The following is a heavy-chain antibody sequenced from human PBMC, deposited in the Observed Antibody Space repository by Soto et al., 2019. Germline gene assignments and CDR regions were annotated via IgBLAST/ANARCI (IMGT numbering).Heavy chain of an antibody. CDR1: GGSISSGDYY. CDR2: IYYSGST. D-gene: IGHD2-2*01. V-gene: IGHV4-30-4*01. CDR3: ARDQGYCISTSCYLGYYGMDV. J-gene: IGHJ6*02. Sequence: SETLSLTCTVSGGSISSGDYYWSWIRQPPGKGLEWFGYIYYSGSTYYNPSLKSRVTISVDTSKNQFSLKLSSVTAADTAVYYCARDQGYCISTSCYLGYYGMDVWGQGTTVTVSS.